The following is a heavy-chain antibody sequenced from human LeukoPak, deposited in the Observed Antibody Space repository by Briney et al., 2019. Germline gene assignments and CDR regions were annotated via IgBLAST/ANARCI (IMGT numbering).Heavy chain of an antibody. V-gene: IGHV3-23*01. Sequence: GGSLRLSCAASGVTFSSYAMSWVRQAPGKGPEWVSGISGSGVSTYYADSVKGRFTISRDNSKNTLYLQMNSLRAEDTALYYCAKGSSSGWSGDYFDYWGQGTLVTVSS. CDR3: AKGSSSGWSGDYFDY. CDR1: GVTFSSYA. CDR2: ISGSGVST. D-gene: IGHD6-19*01. J-gene: IGHJ4*02.